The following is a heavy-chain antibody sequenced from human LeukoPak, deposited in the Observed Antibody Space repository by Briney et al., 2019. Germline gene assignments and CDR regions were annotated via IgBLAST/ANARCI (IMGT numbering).Heavy chain of an antibody. V-gene: IGHV4-38-2*02. D-gene: IGHD3-22*01. CDR2: IYHSGST. CDR1: GYPISSGYY. Sequence: SETLSLTCTVSGYPISSGYYWGWIRQPPGKGLEWIGSIYHSGSTYYNPSLKSRVTISVDTSKNQVYLKLSSVTAADTAVYFCAKFYFDSSGYYDVFDIWGQGTMVTVSS. J-gene: IGHJ3*02. CDR3: AKFYFDSSGYYDVFDI.